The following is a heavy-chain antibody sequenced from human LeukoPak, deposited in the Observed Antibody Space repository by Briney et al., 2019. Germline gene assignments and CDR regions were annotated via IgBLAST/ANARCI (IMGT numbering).Heavy chain of an antibody. D-gene: IGHD1-26*01. Sequence: TSETLSLTCTVSGDSIGSYFWSWIRQPPGKGLEWIGYNSGSTNYNPSLKSRVTILLDRSKNQFSLKLSSVTAADTAIYYCARGRGYGGNYLRSFDIWGQGTMVTVSS. CDR3: ARGRGYGGNYLRSFDI. CDR1: GDSIGSYF. J-gene: IGHJ3*02. CDR2: NSGST. V-gene: IGHV4-59*08.